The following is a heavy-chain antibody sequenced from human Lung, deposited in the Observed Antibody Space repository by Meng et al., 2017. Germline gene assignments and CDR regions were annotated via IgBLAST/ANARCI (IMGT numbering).Heavy chain of an antibody. CDR1: GFSLCSSP. CDR2: ISSDGNNK. J-gene: IGHJ4*02. Sequence: VQVVRSGGGVAKPGRSLIVAWAALGFSLCSSPMDLVSQAPGKGLEWVALISSDGNNKQYADSVTGRFTISRDNSKNTVYLEMNSLRVEDTAVFYCATVGHSRGWYLGPFDYWGQGSLVTVSS. CDR3: ATVGHSRGWYLGPFDY. V-gene: IGHV3-30*01. D-gene: IGHD6-19*01.